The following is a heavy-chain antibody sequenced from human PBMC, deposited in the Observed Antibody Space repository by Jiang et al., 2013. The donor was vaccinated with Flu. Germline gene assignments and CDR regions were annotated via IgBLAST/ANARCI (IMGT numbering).Heavy chain of an antibody. D-gene: IGHD3-22*01. Sequence: KPSETPVPHLHCLWWLHEQLLLELDPAAPRKGLEWIGYILHSGSTNYNPSLKSRVTISVDTSKNQFSLKLRSVTAADTAVYYCARGRDYYDSSSYPYWGQGTLVTVSS. V-gene: IGHV4-59*01. CDR1: WLHEQLL. CDR3: ARGRDYYDSSSYPY. J-gene: IGHJ4*02. CDR2: ILHSGST.